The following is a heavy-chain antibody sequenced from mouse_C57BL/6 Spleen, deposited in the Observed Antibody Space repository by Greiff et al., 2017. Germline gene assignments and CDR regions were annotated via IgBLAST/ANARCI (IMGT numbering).Heavy chain of an antibody. CDR1: GYSITSGYY. Sequence: EVKLMESGPGLVKPSPSLSLTCSVTGYSITSGYYWNWIRQFPGNKLEWMGYISYDGSNNYNASLKNRISITRDTSKNQFFLKLNSVTTEDTATYYCARDLYYDYSFAYWGQGTLVTVSA. D-gene: IGHD2-4*01. J-gene: IGHJ3*01. CDR3: ARDLYYDYSFAY. V-gene: IGHV3-6*01. CDR2: ISYDGSN.